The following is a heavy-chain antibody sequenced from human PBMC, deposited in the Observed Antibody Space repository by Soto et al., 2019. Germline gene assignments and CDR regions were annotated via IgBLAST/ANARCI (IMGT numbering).Heavy chain of an antibody. V-gene: IGHV3-15*01. CDR3: ARDLGIVRCSGGSCYPDY. CDR1: GFTFNDAY. D-gene: IGHD2-15*01. J-gene: IGHJ4*02. CDR2: IKSKSAGGTI. Sequence: GGSLRLSCTASGFTFNDAYMTWVRQAPGKGLEWVGRIKSKSAGGTIDYAAYVKGRFTISRDDSEQTLYLQMNSLRAEDTAVYYCARDLGIVRCSGGSCYPDYWGQGTLVTVSS.